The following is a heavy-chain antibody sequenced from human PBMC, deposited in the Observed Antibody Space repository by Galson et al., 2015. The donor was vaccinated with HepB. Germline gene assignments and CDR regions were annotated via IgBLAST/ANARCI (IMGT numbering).Heavy chain of an antibody. J-gene: IGHJ4*02. CDR2: IIPILGIA. CDR3: ARSPSYIRGWDY. D-gene: IGHD6-19*01. V-gene: IGHV1-69*02. Sequence: SVNVSCKASGGTFSRYTISWVRQAPRQGLQWMGRIIPILGIANYAQKFQGRVTITADKSTNTAYMELSSLRSEDTAVYYCARSPSYIRGWDYWGQGTLVTVSS. CDR1: GGTFSRYT.